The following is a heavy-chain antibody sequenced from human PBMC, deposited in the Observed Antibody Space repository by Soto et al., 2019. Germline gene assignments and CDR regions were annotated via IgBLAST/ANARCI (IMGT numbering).Heavy chain of an antibody. Sequence: GASVKVSCKASGYTFTSYGISWVRQAPGQGLEWMGWISAYNGNTNYAQKLQGRVTMTTDTSTSTAYMELRSLRSDDTAVYYCARASGSHWRGWFDPWGQRTLVTVSS. J-gene: IGHJ5*02. CDR2: ISAYNGNT. D-gene: IGHD1-26*01. V-gene: IGHV1-18*04. CDR3: ARASGSHWRGWFDP. CDR1: GYTFTSYG.